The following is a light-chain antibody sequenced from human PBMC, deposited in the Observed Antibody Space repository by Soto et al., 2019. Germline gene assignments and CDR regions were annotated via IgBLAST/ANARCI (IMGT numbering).Light chain of an antibody. V-gene: IGKV3D-15*01. CDR2: GAS. CDR3: QQYGYSPIT. J-gene: IGKJ5*01. CDR1: QSVSSN. Sequence: EIVMTQSPATLSVSPGERATLSCRASQSVSSNLAWYQQKPGQAPRLLIYGASTRDTGVPTRFSGSGSGTEFTLTITSLQSEDFAVYYCQQYGYSPITFGQGTRLEIK.